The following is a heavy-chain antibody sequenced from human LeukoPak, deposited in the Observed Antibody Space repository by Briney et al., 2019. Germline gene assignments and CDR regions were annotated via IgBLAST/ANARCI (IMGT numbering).Heavy chain of an antibody. Sequence: GASVKVSCKASGGTFSSYAISWVRQAPGQGLEWMGRIIPILGIANYAQKFQGRVTITADKSTSTAYMELRSLRSDDTAVYYCARDQGYYDSSGYYWGRGTLVTVSS. CDR2: IIPILGIA. D-gene: IGHD3-22*01. V-gene: IGHV1-69*04. J-gene: IGHJ4*02. CDR1: GGTFSSYA. CDR3: ARDQGYYDSSGYY.